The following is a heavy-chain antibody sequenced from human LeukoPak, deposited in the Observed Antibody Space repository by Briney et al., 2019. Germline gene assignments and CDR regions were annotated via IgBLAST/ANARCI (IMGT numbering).Heavy chain of an antibody. J-gene: IGHJ4*02. CDR1: GGSISSYY. D-gene: IGHD6-13*01. CDR3: AREVRSWYGGIDY. CDR2: IYYSGST. V-gene: IGHV4-59*01. Sequence: SETLSLTCTVSGGSISSYYWSWIRQPPGKGLEWIGYIYYSGSTNYNPSLRSRVTISVDTSKNQFSLKLSSVTAADTAVYYCAREVRSWYGGIDYWGQGTLVTVSS.